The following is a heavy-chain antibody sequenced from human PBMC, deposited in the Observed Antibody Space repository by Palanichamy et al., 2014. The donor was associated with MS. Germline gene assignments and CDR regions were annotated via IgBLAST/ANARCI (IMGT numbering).Heavy chain of an antibody. CDR2: IYSGGTT. J-gene: IGHJ4*02. D-gene: IGHD3-10*01. V-gene: IGHV3-53*02. CDR3: ARDRDFDY. CDR1: GFTVTSNY. Sequence: EVQLVETGGGLIQPGGSLRLSCAASGFTVTSNYLSWVRQAPGKGLEWVSIIYSGGTTYYADSVKGRFTISRDNSKNTLYLQMNSLRVEDTAVYYCARDRDFDYWGQGILVTVSS.